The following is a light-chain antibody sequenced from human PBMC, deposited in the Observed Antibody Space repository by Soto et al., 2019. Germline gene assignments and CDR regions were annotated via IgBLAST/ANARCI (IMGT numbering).Light chain of an antibody. V-gene: IGKV3-11*01. CDR3: QQRSNWPPT. CDR1: QSVSSY. CDR2: DAS. J-gene: IGKJ3*01. Sequence: EIVLTQSPATLSLSPGERATLSCRASQSVSSYLAWYQQNPGQAPRLLIYDASNRATGIPARFSGSGSGTDFTLTISSPEPEDFAVYYCQQRSNWPPTVGPGTKVDIK.